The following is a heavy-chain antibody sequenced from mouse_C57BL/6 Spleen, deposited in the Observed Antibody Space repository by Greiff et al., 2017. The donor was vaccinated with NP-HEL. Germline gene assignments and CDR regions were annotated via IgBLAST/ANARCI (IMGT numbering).Heavy chain of an antibody. V-gene: IGHV1-64*01. CDR3: APLYYYGSSYPFDY. CDR2: IHPNSGST. D-gene: IGHD1-1*01. CDR1: GYTFTSYW. J-gene: IGHJ2*01. Sequence: VKLQQPGAELVKPGASVKLSCKASGYTFTSYWMHWVKQRPGQGLEWIGMIHPNSGSTNYNEKFKSKATLTVDKSSSTAYMQLSSLTSEDSAVYYLAPLYYYGSSYPFDYWGQGTTLTVSS.